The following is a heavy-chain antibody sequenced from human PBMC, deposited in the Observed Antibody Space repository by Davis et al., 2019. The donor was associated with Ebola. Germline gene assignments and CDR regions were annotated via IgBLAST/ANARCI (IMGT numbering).Heavy chain of an antibody. Sequence: SVKVSCKASGGTFSSYAISWVRQAPGQGLEWMGGIIPIFGTANYAQKFQGRVTITADKSTSTAYMELSSLRSEDTAVYYCAREARITMVQGGSYFDYWGQGTLVTVSS. CDR1: GGTFSSYA. J-gene: IGHJ4*02. CDR3: AREARITMVQGGSYFDY. CDR2: IIPIFGTA. V-gene: IGHV1-69*06. D-gene: IGHD3-10*01.